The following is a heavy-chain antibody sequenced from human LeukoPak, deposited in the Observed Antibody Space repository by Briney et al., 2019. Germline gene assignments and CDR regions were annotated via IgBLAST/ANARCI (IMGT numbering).Heavy chain of an antibody. V-gene: IGHV4-39*07. CDR1: GGSISSSSYY. J-gene: IGHJ5*02. D-gene: IGHD1-1*01. Sequence: SETLSLTCTVSGGSISSSSYYWGWIRQPPGKGLEWIGNSYRSGGSYYNPSLKSRVTILVDTSKNQFSLKLSSVTAADTAVYYCAKAGTTGIHHWFDPWGQGNLVTVSS. CDR2: SYRSGGS. CDR3: AKAGTTGIHHWFDP.